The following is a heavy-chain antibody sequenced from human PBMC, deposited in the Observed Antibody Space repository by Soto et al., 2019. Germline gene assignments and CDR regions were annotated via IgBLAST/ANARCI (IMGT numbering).Heavy chain of an antibody. V-gene: IGHV1-2*02. J-gene: IGHJ6*02. CDR2: INPNSGGT. CDR1: GYTFTGYY. CDR3: ARARYRPYYYYGMDV. Sequence: ASVKVSCKASGYTFTGYYMHWVRQAPGQGLEWMGWINPNSGGTNYAQKFQGRVTMTGDTSISTAYMELSRLRSDDTAVYYCARARYRPYYYYGMDVWGQGTTVTVSS. D-gene: IGHD1-1*01.